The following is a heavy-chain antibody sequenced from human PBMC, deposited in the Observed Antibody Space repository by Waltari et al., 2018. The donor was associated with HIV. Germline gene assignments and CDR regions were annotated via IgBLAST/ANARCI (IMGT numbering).Heavy chain of an antibody. D-gene: IGHD4-4*01. CDR1: GFTFSDFW. V-gene: IGHV3-7*01. Sequence: QVVESGGALVQPGGSLRLSCVASGFTFSDFWMNWVRQARGKGRGGVANIKGDGSVGNYRCSVECRLCIFRDNAKRSVYLEMHGLTVDDTATYYCTGGHYSVWGRGTLVTVSS. CDR2: IKGDGSVG. J-gene: IGHJ2*01. CDR3: TGGHYSV.